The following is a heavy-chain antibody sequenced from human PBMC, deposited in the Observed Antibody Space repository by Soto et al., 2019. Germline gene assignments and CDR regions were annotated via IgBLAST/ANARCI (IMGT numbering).Heavy chain of an antibody. CDR2: IYYSGST. V-gene: IGHV4-59*01. CDR1: GRSISSYY. CDR3: ARGFVGFVYNTARTYIDT. Sequence: PSETLSLTGSVAGRSISSYYWSWIRQPPGKGLEWIGYIYYSGSTNYNPSLKSRVTISEDTSKNQFSLKLSSVTAADTAVYYCARGFVGFVYNTARTYIDTWG. D-gene: IGHD3-10*01. J-gene: IGHJ4*01.